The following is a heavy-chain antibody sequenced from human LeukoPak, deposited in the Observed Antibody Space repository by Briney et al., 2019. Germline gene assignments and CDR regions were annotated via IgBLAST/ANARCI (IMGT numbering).Heavy chain of an antibody. CDR3: ARATYYYDSSGYSNLDY. CDR1: GSTFSSYA. CDR2: IIPIFGTA. Sequence: GASVKVSCKASGSTFSSYAISWVRQAPGQGLEWMGGIIPIFGTANYAQKFQGRVTITADESTSTAYMELSSLRSEDTAVYYCARATYYYDSSGYSNLDYWGQGTLVTVSS. D-gene: IGHD3-22*01. V-gene: IGHV1-69*13. J-gene: IGHJ4*02.